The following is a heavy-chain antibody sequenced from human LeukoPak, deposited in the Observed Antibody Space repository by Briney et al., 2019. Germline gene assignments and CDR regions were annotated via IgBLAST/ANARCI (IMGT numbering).Heavy chain of an antibody. Sequence: GGSLRLSCAASGFTFSNAWMSWVRQAPGKGLEWVGRIKSKSDGGTTDYAAPVQGRFTISRDDSKNTVYLQMNRLKTEDTAEYYRTTNSQLYDLWSGYYSYWFDPWGQGTLVTVSS. CDR2: IKSKSDGGTT. CDR3: TTNSQLYDLWSGYYSYWFDP. CDR1: GFTFSNAW. V-gene: IGHV3-15*01. D-gene: IGHD3-3*01. J-gene: IGHJ5*02.